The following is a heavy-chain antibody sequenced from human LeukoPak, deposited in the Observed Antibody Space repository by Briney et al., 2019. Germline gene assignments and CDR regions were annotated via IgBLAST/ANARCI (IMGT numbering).Heavy chain of an antibody. J-gene: IGHJ4*02. CDR2: IYYSGST. CDR1: GGSISSSSYY. CDR3: AIENGNFDY. V-gene: IGHV4-39*02. D-gene: IGHD1-26*01. Sequence: SETLSLTCIVSGGSISSSSYYWGWIRQPPGKGLEWIGSIYYSGSTYYNPSLKSRVTISVDTSKNQFSLKLSSVTAADMAVYYCAIENGNFDYWGQGTLVTVSS.